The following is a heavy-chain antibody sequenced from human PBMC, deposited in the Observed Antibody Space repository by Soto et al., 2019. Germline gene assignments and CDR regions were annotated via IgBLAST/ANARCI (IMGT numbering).Heavy chain of an antibody. CDR3: ARDRGSDIVN. D-gene: IGHD1-26*01. CDR1: GGSVNGGSYY. V-gene: IGHV4-61*01. J-gene: IGHJ4*02. Sequence: SETLSLTCTVSGGSVNGGSYYWSWIRQPPGKGLEWIGYIYYSGSTDYNPSLRSRLTISVDTSKNQFSLKLSSVTAADTAVYYCARDRGSDIVNWGQGTLVTVSS. CDR2: IYYSGST.